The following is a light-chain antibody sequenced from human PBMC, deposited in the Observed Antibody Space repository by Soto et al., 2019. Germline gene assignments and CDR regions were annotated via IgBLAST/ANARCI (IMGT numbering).Light chain of an antibody. V-gene: IGKV3-15*01. CDR1: QTVSTN. CDR2: AAS. Sequence: EIVMTQSQVTLSASPGERATLSCRASQTVSTNLAWYQQRPGQAPRLLIYAASTRVTGIPARFSGSGSGTDFTLTISSLQSEDFAVYFCRQYTNWPQNFGQGTKLEIK. J-gene: IGKJ2*01. CDR3: RQYTNWPQN.